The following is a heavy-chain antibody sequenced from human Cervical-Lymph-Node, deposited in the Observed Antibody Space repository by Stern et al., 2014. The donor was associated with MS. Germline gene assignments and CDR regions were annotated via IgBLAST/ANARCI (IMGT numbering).Heavy chain of an antibody. V-gene: IGHV1-2*06. D-gene: IGHD1-1*01. CDR2: VSPNSGDT. J-gene: IGHJ5*02. Sequence: VQLVQSGAEVKKPGASVKVSCKASGYTFTGYYIHWVRLAPGQGLEWMGRVSPNSGDTKYAQRFQGRVTMTRDMSISTVYMELSSLRPDDTAVYFCARVNVATGINNWFDPWGQGTLVTVSS. CDR3: ARVNVATGINNWFDP. CDR1: GYTFTGYY.